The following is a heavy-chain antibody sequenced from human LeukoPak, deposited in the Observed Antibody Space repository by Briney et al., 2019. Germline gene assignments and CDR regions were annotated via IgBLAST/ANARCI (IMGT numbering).Heavy chain of an antibody. J-gene: IGHJ4*02. Sequence: GGSLRLSCAASGFTVSSNYMSWVRQAPGKGLEWVSVIYGGVNTYYADSVKGRFTISRDNSKNTLYLQMNSLRAEDTAVYYCARDDSDLNYYDSSGYYGAYHWGQGTLVTVSS. D-gene: IGHD3-22*01. CDR1: GFTVSSNY. CDR3: ARDDSDLNYYDSSGYYGAYH. CDR2: IYGGVNT. V-gene: IGHV3-53*01.